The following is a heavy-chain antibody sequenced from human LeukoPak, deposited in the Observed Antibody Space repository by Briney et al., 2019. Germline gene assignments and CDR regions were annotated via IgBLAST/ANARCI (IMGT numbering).Heavy chain of an antibody. J-gene: IGHJ4*02. D-gene: IGHD4-11*01. CDR3: AKDIERGFDYTNSLDY. V-gene: IGHV3-33*06. Sequence: GGSLGLSCAASGFTFNSYGMHWVRQAPGKGLEWVAVIWSDGTEKYYADSAKGRFAISRDDSNKMVYLQMNSLRVEDTAVYYCAKDIERGFDYTNSLDYWGQGTLVTVSS. CDR1: GFTFNSYG. CDR2: IWSDGTEK.